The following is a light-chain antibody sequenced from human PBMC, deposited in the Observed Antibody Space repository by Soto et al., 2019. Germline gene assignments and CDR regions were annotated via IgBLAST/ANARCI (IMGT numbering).Light chain of an antibody. Sequence: DIQLTQSPSFLSASVGDRVTIPCRASQGISSYLAWYQQKPGKAPKLLIYAASTLQSGVPSRFSGSGSGTKFPLTMSSLQSEDFATYYCQQLNSYLTFGGGTKVAIK. CDR2: AAS. V-gene: IGKV1-9*01. CDR3: QQLNSYLT. CDR1: QGISSY. J-gene: IGKJ4*01.